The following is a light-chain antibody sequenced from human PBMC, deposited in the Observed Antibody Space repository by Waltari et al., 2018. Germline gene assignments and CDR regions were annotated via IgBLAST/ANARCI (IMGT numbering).Light chain of an antibody. CDR1: SLRSYY. V-gene: IGLV3-19*01. CDR3: NSRDSSGIYVV. J-gene: IGLJ2*01. CDR2: GKN. Sequence: SSELTQDPAVSVALGQTVRITCQGDSLRSYYASWYQQKPGPAPVLVIYGKNNRPSGIPDRFSGSSSGNTASLTITGAQAEDEADYYCNSRDSSGIYVVFGGGTKLTVL.